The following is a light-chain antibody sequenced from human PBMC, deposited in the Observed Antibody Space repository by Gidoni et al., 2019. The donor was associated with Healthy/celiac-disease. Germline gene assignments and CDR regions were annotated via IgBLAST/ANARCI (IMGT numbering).Light chain of an antibody. V-gene: IGKV1-33*01. Sequence: DLQMTPSPSSLSASVGDRVTITCQASQDISNYLNWYQQKPGKAPKLLIYDASNLETGVPSRFSGSGSGTDFTFTISSLQPEDIATYYCQQYDNLLFTFXPXTKVDIK. CDR3: QQYDNLLFT. CDR1: QDISNY. J-gene: IGKJ3*01. CDR2: DAS.